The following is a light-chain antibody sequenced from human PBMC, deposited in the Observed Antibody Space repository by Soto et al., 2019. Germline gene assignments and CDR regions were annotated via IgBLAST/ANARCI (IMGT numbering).Light chain of an antibody. V-gene: IGKV3-15*01. J-gene: IGKJ1*01. CDR3: QQYSKWPWT. CDR1: QSVINN. CDR2: GAF. Sequence: EIVMTHSPATLSVSPGERATLSCRASQSVINNLAWYQQTPGQAPRLLIYGAFNRANGIPARFSGSGSGTEFTLTISSLQSEDFAVYYCQQYSKWPWTFGQGTKVEIK.